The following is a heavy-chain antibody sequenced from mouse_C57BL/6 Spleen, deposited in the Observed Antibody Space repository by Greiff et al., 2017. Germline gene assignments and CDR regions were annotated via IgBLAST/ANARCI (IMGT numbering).Heavy chain of an antibody. V-gene: IGHV1-36*01. Sequence: VEPGPSVKISCTASGFTFTDYYMHWVKQSHGKSLEWIGLVYPYNGGTSYNQKFKGKATLTVDTSSSTAYMELNSLTSEDSAVYYCATAELRAMDYWGQGTSVTVSS. CDR1: GFTFTDYY. CDR2: VYPYNGGT. D-gene: IGHD1-1*01. J-gene: IGHJ4*01. CDR3: ATAELRAMDY.